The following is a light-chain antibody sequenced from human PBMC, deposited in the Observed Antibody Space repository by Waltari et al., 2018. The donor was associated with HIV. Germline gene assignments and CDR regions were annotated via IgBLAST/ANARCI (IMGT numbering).Light chain of an antibody. J-gene: IGLJ1*01. CDR1: SSDVGGYNF. Sequence: QSALTQPASVSGSPGQSITISCTGTSSDVGGYNFVSWYQQPPGKAPKLMITDVSNRPAGVSNRFSGSKSGNTASLTISGLQAEDEADYYCSSYTSSRTPFVFGTGTKVTVL. CDR2: DVS. CDR3: SSYTSSRTPFV. V-gene: IGLV2-14*03.